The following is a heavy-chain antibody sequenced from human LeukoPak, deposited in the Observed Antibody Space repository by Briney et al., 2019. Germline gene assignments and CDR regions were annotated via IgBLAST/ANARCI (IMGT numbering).Heavy chain of an antibody. Sequence: SETLSLTCTVSGDSISSDDYYWTWIRQPPGKGLEWIGYIYYSGSTYYNPSLKSRVTISVDTSKNQFSLKLSSVTAADTAVYYCARGYYDILTGYYYYFDYWGQGTLVTVSS. V-gene: IGHV4-30-4*08. CDR1: GDSISSDDYY. D-gene: IGHD3-9*01. CDR2: IYYSGST. CDR3: ARGYYDILTGYYYYFDY. J-gene: IGHJ4*02.